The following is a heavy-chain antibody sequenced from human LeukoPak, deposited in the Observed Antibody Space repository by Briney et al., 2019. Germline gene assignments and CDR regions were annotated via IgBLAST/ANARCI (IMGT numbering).Heavy chain of an antibody. CDR1: GFTFSSYW. Sequence: GGSLRLSCAASGFTFSSYWMHWVRQAPGKGLVWVSRIKSDGSVTSYADSVKGRFTISRDNAKNTLYLQMNSLRAEDTAVYYCARGRDGYNLVDAFDIWGQGIMVTVSS. CDR3: ARGRDGYNLVDAFDI. CDR2: IKSDGSVT. V-gene: IGHV3-74*01. J-gene: IGHJ3*02. D-gene: IGHD5-24*01.